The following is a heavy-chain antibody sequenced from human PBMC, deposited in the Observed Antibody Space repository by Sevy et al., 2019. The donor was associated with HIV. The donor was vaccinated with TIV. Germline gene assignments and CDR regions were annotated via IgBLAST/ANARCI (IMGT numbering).Heavy chain of an antibody. CDR3: AKDQGDFWSGYTY. J-gene: IGHJ4*02. Sequence: GVLRLSCAASGFTFSSYAMSWVRQAPGKGLEWVSAISGSGGSTYYADSVKGRFTISRDNSKNTLYLQMNSLRAEDTAVYYCAKDQGDFWSGYTYWGQGTLVTVSS. D-gene: IGHD3-3*01. CDR1: GFTFSSYA. CDR2: ISGSGGST. V-gene: IGHV3-23*01.